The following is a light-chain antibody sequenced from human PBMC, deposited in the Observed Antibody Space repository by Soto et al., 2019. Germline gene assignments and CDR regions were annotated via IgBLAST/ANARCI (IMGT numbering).Light chain of an antibody. CDR1: QSISSY. J-gene: IGKJ3*01. V-gene: IGKV1-39*01. CDR3: QQSYSTPQFT. Sequence: DIQMTQSPSSLSASVGDRVTITCRASQSISSYLNWYQQKPGKAPKLLIYAASSLQSGVPSRFSGSGSGTYFTLTISSLQPEDFATYYCQQSYSTPQFTFGPGTKVDIK. CDR2: AAS.